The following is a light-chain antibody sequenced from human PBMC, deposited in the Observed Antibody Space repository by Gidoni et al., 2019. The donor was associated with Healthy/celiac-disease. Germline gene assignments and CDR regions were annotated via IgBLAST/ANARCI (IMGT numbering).Light chain of an antibody. CDR1: HGISNY. J-gene: IGKJ2*01. CDR3: QQYDSFPHT. CDR2: AVS. V-gene: IGKV1-16*02. Sequence: DIQMTQSPSSLSASVGDRVTITCRASHGISNYLAWFQQKPGQAPKSLIYAVSTLQSGVPSKFSGSGSGTDFTLTISSLQPEDFATYYCQQYDSFPHTFGQGTKLEIK.